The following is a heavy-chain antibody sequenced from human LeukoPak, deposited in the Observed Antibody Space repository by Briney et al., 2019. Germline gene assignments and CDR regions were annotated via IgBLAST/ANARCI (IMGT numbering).Heavy chain of an antibody. CDR1: GGSISSGSYY. V-gene: IGHV4-61*02. J-gene: IGHJ2*01. CDR3: ARQDYYDSGAWYFDL. Sequence: SQTLSLTCTVSGGSISSGSYYWSWIRQPTGKGLEWIGRIYTSGSTNYNPSLKSRVTMSVDTSKNQFSLKLSSVTAADTAVYYCARQDYYDSGAWYFDLWGRGTLVTVSS. D-gene: IGHD3-22*01. CDR2: IYTSGST.